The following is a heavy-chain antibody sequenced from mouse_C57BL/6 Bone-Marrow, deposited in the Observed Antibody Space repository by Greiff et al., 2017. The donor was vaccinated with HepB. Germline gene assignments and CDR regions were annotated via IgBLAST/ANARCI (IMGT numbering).Heavy chain of an antibody. CDR3: TKIYYDYPWFAY. CDR1: GYTFTDYE. J-gene: IGHJ3*01. CDR2: IDPETGGT. V-gene: IGHV1-15*01. D-gene: IGHD2-4*01. Sequence: LVESGAELVRPGASVTLSCKASGYTFTDYEMHWVKQTPVHGLEWIGAIDPETGGTAYNQKFKGKAILTADKSSSTAYMELRSLTSEDSAVYYCTKIYYDYPWFAYWGQGTLVTVSA.